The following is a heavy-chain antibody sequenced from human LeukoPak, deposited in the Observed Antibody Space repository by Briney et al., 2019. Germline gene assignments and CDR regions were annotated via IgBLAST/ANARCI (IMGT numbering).Heavy chain of an antibody. J-gene: IGHJ4*02. CDR3: ARGHEGYFDY. CDR2: ISSFSSYL. V-gene: IGHV3-21*01. Sequence: GGSLRLSCAASGFSFITYSMNWIRQAPGKGLEWVSSISSFSSYLHYADSVKGRFTISRDNSKNTLYLQMNSLRAEDTAVYYCARGHEGYFDYWGQGTLVTVSS. CDR1: GFSFITYS.